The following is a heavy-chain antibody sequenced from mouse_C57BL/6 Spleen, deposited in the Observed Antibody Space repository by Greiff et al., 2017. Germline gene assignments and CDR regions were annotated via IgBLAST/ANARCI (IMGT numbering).Heavy chain of an antibody. CDR3: AINGYGDGYYFDY. CDR1: GFTFSDYG. J-gene: IGHJ2*01. Sequence: EVMLVESGGGLVKPGGSLKLSCAASGFTFSDYGMHWVRQAPEKGLEWVAYISSGSSTIYYADTVKGRFTISRDNAKNTLFLQMTSLRSEDTAMYYCAINGYGDGYYFDYRGQGATLTVSS. V-gene: IGHV5-17*01. D-gene: IGHD2-2*01. CDR2: ISSGSSTI.